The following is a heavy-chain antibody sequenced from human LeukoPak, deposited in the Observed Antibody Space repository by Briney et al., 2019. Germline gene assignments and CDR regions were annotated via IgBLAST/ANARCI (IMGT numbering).Heavy chain of an antibody. J-gene: IGHJ3*02. CDR1: GGSISTYY. CDR3: ARRTTSGVDAFDI. CDR2: IYASGNT. Sequence: SETLSLTCTVSGGSISTYYWSCIRQPAGKGLEWIGRIYASGNTKYNPSLKSRVAMSVDTSKNQFSLKLNSVTAADTAVYYCARRTTSGVDAFDIRGQGTMVTVSS. D-gene: IGHD1-1*01. V-gene: IGHV4-4*07.